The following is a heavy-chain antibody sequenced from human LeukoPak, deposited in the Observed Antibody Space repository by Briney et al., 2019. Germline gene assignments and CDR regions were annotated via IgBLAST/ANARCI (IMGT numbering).Heavy chain of an antibody. J-gene: IGHJ5*02. V-gene: IGHV4-38-2*02. CDR1: GYSISSGYY. CDR2: IYHSGDT. Sequence: SETLSLTCTVSGYSISSGYYWGWIRQPPGKGLEWIGNIYHSGDTYYNPSLKSRVTISVDTSKNQFSLKLTSVTAADTAVYYCARDYDVLTAYPPTQLFDPWGQGTLVTVSS. D-gene: IGHD3-9*01. CDR3: ARDYDVLTAYPPTQLFDP.